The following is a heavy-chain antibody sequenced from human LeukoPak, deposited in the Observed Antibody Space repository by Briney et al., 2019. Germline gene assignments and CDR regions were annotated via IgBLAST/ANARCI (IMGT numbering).Heavy chain of an antibody. J-gene: IGHJ4*02. D-gene: IGHD1-26*01. V-gene: IGHV2-5*02. CDR3: AHGRGIDALFDY. CDR1: VFLFSTSGVS. CDR2: IYWDDDK. Sequence: SGPTLVNPTQTLTLTCTFSVFLFSTSGVSVGWIRQPPGKALEWLALIYWDDDKRYSPSLKNRLTITEDTSKNQVVLRMTNMGPVDTATYYCAHGRGIDALFDYWGQGTLVTVSS.